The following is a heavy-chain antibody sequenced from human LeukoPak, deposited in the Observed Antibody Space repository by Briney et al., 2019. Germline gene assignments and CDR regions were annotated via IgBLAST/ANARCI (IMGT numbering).Heavy chain of an antibody. J-gene: IGHJ3*02. D-gene: IGHD5-18*01. CDR2: IYYSGST. CDR3: AGIRGYSYGYPDAFDI. Sequence: SETLPLTCTVSGGSISSSSYYWGWIRQPPGKGLEWIGSIYYSGSTYYNPSLKSRVTISVDTSKNQFSLKLSSVTAADTAVYYCAGIRGYSYGYPDAFDIWGQGTMVTVSS. V-gene: IGHV4-39*01. CDR1: GGSISSSSYY.